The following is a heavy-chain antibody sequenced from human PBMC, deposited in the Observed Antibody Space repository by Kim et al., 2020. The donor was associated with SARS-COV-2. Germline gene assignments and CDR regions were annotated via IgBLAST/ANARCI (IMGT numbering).Heavy chain of an antibody. J-gene: IGHJ4*01. D-gene: IGHD3-16*01. Sequence: GGSLRLSCATSRFNLDSHPMHWVRQAPGKGLEWVAGISDDGKNKYYAVSVKGRFTISKDSSTNTVYLEMTTLNTEDTAVYLCARGGSSHASFYRAFDLWGHGSQVTVSS. CDR1: RFNLDSHP. CDR2: ISDDGKNK. V-gene: IGHV3-30*04. CDR3: ARGGSSHASFYRAFDL.